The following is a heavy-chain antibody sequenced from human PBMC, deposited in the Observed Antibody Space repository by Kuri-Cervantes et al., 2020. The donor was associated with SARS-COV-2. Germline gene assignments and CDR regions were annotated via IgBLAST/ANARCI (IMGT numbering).Heavy chain of an antibody. Sequence: SRPTLVKPTQTLTLNCTFSGFSLTTSGMCVAWIRQPPGKALEWLARIGWDDDKYYKTSLNTRLSISKDTSKDQVVLTMTNMDPVDTATYYCARTTVTTALDYWGQGTLVTVSS. V-gene: IGHV2-70*11. D-gene: IGHD4-17*01. J-gene: IGHJ4*02. CDR2: IGWDDDK. CDR1: GFSLTTSGMC. CDR3: ARTTVTTALDY.